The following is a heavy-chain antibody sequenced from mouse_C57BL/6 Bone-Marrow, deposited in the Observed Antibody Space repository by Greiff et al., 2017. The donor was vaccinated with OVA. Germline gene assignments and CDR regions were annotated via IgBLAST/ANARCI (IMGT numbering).Heavy chain of an antibody. J-gene: IGHJ4*01. CDR2: INPSTGGT. D-gene: IGHD2-4*01. V-gene: IGHV1-42*01. CDR3: ARSLGIYYDYDGYAMDD. Sequence: EVQLQQSGPELVKPGASVKISCKASGYSFTGYYMNWVKQSPEKSLEWIGEINPSTGGTTYNQKFKAKATLTVDKSSSTAYMQLKSLTSEDSAVYYCARSLGIYYDYDGYAMDDWGQGTSVTVSS. CDR1: GYSFTGYY.